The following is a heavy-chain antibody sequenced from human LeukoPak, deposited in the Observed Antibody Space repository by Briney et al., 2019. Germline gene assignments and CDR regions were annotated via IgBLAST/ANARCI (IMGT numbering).Heavy chain of an antibody. Sequence: GESLKISCKGFGYSFTSYWIGWVRQMPGKGLEWMGIIYPGDSDTRYSPSFQGQVTISADKSISTAYLQWSSLKASDTAIYYCARRDYDSSNGAFDIWGQGTMVTVSS. CDR2: IYPGDSDT. D-gene: IGHD3-22*01. V-gene: IGHV5-51*01. CDR1: GYSFTSYW. CDR3: ARRDYDSSNGAFDI. J-gene: IGHJ3*02.